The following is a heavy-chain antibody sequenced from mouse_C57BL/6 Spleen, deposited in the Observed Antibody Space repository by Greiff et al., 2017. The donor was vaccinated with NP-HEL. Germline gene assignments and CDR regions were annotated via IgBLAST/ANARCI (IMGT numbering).Heavy chain of an antibody. J-gene: IGHJ3*01. CDR3: AISYDYAFAY. CDR2: IYPGDGDT. Sequence: VQVVESGPELVKPGASVKISCKASGYAFSSSWMNWVKQRPGKGLAWIGRIYPGDGDTSYNGKFKGKATLTADNSYSTAYLRLSGLTSEDSAVYVCAISYDYAFAYWGQGTLVTVSA. V-gene: IGHV1-82*01. D-gene: IGHD2-4*01. CDR1: GYAFSSSW.